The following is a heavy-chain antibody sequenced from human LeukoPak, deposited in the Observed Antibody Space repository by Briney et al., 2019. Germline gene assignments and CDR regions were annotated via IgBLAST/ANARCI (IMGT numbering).Heavy chain of an antibody. D-gene: IGHD2-2*01. V-gene: IGHV1-2*02. CDR2: INPNSGAT. CDR3: AKVGRSCSRTSCYAENWFDP. J-gene: IGHJ5*02. Sequence: ASVKVSCKASEYTFTDYYMYWVRQAPEQGLEWMGWINPNSGATNYAQKFQGRVTMTRDTSISTAYMELSRLRSDDTAVYYCAKVGRSCSRTSCYAENWFDPWGQGTLVTVSS. CDR1: EYTFTDYY.